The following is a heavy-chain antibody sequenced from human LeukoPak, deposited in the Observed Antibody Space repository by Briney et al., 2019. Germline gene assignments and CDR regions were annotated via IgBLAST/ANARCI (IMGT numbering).Heavy chain of an antibody. CDR3: ARVGEYCSGGSCYGFSHYYYYYGMDV. V-gene: IGHV3-7*03. CDR2: IKQDGSEK. CDR1: GFTFSSYW. J-gene: IGHJ6*04. D-gene: IGHD2-15*01. Sequence: GGSLRLSCAASGFTFSSYWMSWVRQAPGKGLEWVANIKQDGSEKYYVDSVEGRFTISRDNAKNSLYLQMNSLRAEDTAVYYCARVGEYCSGGSCYGFSHYYYYYGMDVWGKGTTVTVSS.